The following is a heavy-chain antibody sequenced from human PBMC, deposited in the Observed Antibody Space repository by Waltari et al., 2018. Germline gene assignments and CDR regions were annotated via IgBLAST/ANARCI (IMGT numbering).Heavy chain of an antibody. J-gene: IGHJ4*02. D-gene: IGHD3-16*02. CDR1: GGSFSGYY. Sequence: QVQLQQWGAGLLKPSETLSLTCAVYGGSFSGYYWSWLRQPPGKGLEWIGEINHSGSTNYNPSLKSRVTISVDTSKNQFSLKLSSVTAADTAVYYCARRPGYYDYVWGSYRPGGYYFDYWGQGTLVTVSS. V-gene: IGHV4-34*01. CDR2: INHSGST. CDR3: ARRPGYYDYVWGSYRPGGYYFDY.